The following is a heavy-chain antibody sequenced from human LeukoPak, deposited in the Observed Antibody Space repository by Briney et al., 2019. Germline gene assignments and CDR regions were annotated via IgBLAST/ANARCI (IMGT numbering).Heavy chain of an antibody. CDR3: ARVKVPVCDSSGYDAFDI. V-gene: IGHV3-21*01. D-gene: IGHD3-22*01. Sequence: GGSLRLSCAASGFTFSSYSMNWVRQAPGKGLEWVSSISSSSSYIYYADSVKGRFTISRDSAKNSLYLQMNSLRAEDTAVYYCARVKVPVCDSSGYDAFDIWGQGTMVTVSS. CDR2: ISSSSSYI. CDR1: GFTFSSYS. J-gene: IGHJ3*02.